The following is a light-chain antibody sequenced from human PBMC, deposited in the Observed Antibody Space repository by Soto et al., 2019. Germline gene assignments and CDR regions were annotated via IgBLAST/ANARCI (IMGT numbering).Light chain of an antibody. Sequence: QPVLTQSSSASASLGSSVKLTCTLSSEHSSYIIAWHQQQPGKAPRYLMKLEGSRSYNKGSGVPDRFSGSSSGADRYLTISNLQFEDEADYYCETWDSNTRVFGGGTKLTVL. V-gene: IGLV4-60*02. CDR3: ETWDSNTRV. CDR1: SEHSSYI. CDR2: LEGSRSY. J-gene: IGLJ3*02.